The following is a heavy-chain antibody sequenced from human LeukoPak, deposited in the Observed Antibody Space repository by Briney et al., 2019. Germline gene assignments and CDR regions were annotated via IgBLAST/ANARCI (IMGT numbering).Heavy chain of an antibody. V-gene: IGHV4-34*01. D-gene: IGHD6-13*01. J-gene: IGHJ4*02. Sequence: SETLSLTCAVYGGSFSGYYWSWIRQPPGKGLEWIGEINHSGSTNYNPSLKSRVTISVDTSKNQFSLKLSSVTAADTAVYYCAKDQPPTGYSSSWYFAGVDFDFWGQGTLVTVSS. CDR2: INHSGST. CDR3: AKDQPPTGYSSSWYFAGVDFDF. CDR1: GGSFSGYY.